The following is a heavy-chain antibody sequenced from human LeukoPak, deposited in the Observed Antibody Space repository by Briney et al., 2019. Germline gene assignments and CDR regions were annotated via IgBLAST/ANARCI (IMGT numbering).Heavy chain of an antibody. CDR3: VTTISGSNCDY. CDR2: ISSSSTYI. D-gene: IGHD1-26*01. CDR1: GFTFSSYS. Sequence: GGSLRLSCAPSGFTFSSYSMNWVRQPPGRGREWVSSISSSSTYIYYADSVKGRFTISRDNAKSSLYLQMNSLRAEDTAVYYCVTTISGSNCDYWGQGTLVTVSS. V-gene: IGHV3-21*01. J-gene: IGHJ4*02.